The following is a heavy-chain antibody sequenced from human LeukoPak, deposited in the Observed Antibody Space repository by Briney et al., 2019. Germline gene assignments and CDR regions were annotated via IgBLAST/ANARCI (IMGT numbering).Heavy chain of an antibody. D-gene: IGHD6-19*01. J-gene: IGHJ5*02. Sequence: AETLSLTCTASGCSISSYYWSWIRQPPGKGLEWIGYIYYSGSTNYNPSLTSRVTISVDTSKNQFSLKLSSVTAADTAVYYCARGVNLLGIAVAGTSETWFDPWGQGTLVTVSS. CDR3: ARGVNLLGIAVAGTSETWFDP. CDR2: IYYSGST. V-gene: IGHV4-59*01. CDR1: GCSISSYY.